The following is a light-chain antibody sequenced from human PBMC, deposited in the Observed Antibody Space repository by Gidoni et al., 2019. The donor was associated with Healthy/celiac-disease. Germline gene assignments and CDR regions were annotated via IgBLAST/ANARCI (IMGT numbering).Light chain of an antibody. Sequence: IVLTQSPGTLSLSPGERATLSCRASQSVSSSYLAWYQQKPGQAPRLLIYGASSRATGLPDRFSGSGSGTDFTLTISRLEPEDFAVYYCQQYGSSSYTFGQGTKLEIK. CDR3: QQYGSSSYT. V-gene: IGKV3-20*01. CDR2: GAS. CDR1: QSVSSSY. J-gene: IGKJ2*01.